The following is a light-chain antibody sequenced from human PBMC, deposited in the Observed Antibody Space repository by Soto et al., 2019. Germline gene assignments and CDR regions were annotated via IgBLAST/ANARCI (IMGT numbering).Light chain of an antibody. CDR3: QPYYNTPYT. J-gene: IGKJ2*01. CDR1: QSVLYSSDNKNY. V-gene: IGKV4-1*01. Sequence: DIVMTQSPDSLAVSLGERATINCKSRQSVLYSSDNKNYLTWYQQKPGQPPKLLIYWASTRESGVPDGFSGSGSGTDFTLTISSLQAEDVAVYYCQPYYNTPYTFGQGTKLEIK. CDR2: WAS.